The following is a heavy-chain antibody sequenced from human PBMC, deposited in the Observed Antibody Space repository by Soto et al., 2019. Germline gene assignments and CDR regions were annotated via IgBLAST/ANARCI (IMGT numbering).Heavy chain of an antibody. Sequence: SQTLSLTCAISGDSVSSNSAAWNWIRQSPSRGLEWLGRTYYRSKWYNDYAVSVKSRITINPDTSKNQFSLQLNSVTPEDTAVYYCARAPGVVVGAATLGAFDIWGQGTMVTDSS. CDR2: TYYRSKWYN. D-gene: IGHD2-15*01. V-gene: IGHV6-1*01. CDR1: GDSVSSNSAA. J-gene: IGHJ3*02. CDR3: ARAPGVVVGAATLGAFDI.